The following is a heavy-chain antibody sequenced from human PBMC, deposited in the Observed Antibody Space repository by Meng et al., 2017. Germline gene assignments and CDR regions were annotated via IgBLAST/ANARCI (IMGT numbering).Heavy chain of an antibody. D-gene: IGHD6-19*01. CDR1: GSIISGSD. Sequence: EVQRGGSGGGLGLPGVSLKLSCAASGSIISGSDIHWVRQDSGKGLELVGRIVTKTKNYATAYAASVKGRFTISRDDSVNTGYLQMNSLRSEDTALYYCTVYITGHMWGRGTMVTVSS. CDR2: IVTKTKNYAT. V-gene: IGHV3-73*02. CDR3: TVYITGHM. J-gene: IGHJ3*02.